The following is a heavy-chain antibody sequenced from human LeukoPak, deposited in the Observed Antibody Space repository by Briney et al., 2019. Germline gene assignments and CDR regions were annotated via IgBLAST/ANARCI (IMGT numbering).Heavy chain of an antibody. CDR2: ISAYNGNT. CDR3: ARWARIVVVPAAIDWFDP. D-gene: IGHD2-2*01. J-gene: IGHJ5*02. CDR1: GYTFTSYG. V-gene: IGHV1-18*01. Sequence: ASVKVSCKASGYTFTSYGISWVRQAPGQGLEWMGWISAYNGNTNYAQKLQGRVTMTTDTSTSTAYMELRSLRSDDTAVYYCARWARIVVVPAAIDWFDPWGQGTLVTVSS.